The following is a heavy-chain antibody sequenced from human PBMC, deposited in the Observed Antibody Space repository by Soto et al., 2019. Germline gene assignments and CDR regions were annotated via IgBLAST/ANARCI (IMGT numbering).Heavy chain of an antibody. V-gene: IGHV4-31*03. Sequence: TLSLTCTVSGGSISSGGYYWSWIRQHPGKGLEWIGYIYYSGSTYYNPSLKSRVTISVDTSKNQFSLKLSSVTAADTAVYYCARGTHGAAAAIGRSFDIWGQGTMVTVSS. CDR2: IYYSGST. CDR1: GGSISSGGYY. J-gene: IGHJ3*02. CDR3: ARGTHGAAAAIGRSFDI. D-gene: IGHD6-13*01.